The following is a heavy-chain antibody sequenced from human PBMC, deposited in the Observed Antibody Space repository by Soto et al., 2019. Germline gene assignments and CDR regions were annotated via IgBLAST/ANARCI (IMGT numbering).Heavy chain of an antibody. Sequence: GGSLRLSCAASGFTLSSYGMHWVRQAPGKGLEWVAVISYDGSNKYYADSVKGRFTISRDNSKNTLYLQMNSLRAEDTAVYYCAKGPGYCSSTSCYRSFDYWGQGTLVTVSS. CDR3: AKGPGYCSSTSCYRSFDY. D-gene: IGHD2-2*02. CDR2: ISYDGSNK. V-gene: IGHV3-30*18. CDR1: GFTLSSYG. J-gene: IGHJ4*02.